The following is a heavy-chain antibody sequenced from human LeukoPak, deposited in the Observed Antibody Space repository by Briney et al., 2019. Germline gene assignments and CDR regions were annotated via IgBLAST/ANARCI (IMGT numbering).Heavy chain of an antibody. D-gene: IGHD3-10*01. CDR2: ISSSGSTI. V-gene: IGHV3-48*04. CDR1: GFTFSSYS. CDR3: AREDYGSGSYRTY. J-gene: IGHJ4*02. Sequence: GGSLRLSCAASGFTFSSYSMNWVRQAPGKGLEWVSYISSSGSTIYYADSVKGRFTISRDNAKNSLYLQMNSLRAEDTAVYYCAREDYGSGSYRTYWGQGTLVTVSS.